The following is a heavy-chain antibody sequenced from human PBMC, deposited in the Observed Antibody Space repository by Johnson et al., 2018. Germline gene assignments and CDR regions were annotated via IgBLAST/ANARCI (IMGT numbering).Heavy chain of an antibody. D-gene: IGHD1-26*01. Sequence: ESGGGLVQPGRXLRLSCKASGFTFGDYAMSWFRQAPGKGLEWVGFIRNKAYGGTTEYATPVKVKFTISRDDSKNIAYLHMNSLKAVDTAVYYCTTDGETWELDYYYYMDVWGKGTTVTVSS. CDR2: IRNKAYGGTT. J-gene: IGHJ6*03. CDR1: GFTFGDYA. CDR3: TTDGETWELDYYYYMDV. V-gene: IGHV3-49*03.